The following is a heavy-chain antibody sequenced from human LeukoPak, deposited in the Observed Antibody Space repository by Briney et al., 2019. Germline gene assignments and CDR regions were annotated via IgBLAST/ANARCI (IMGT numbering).Heavy chain of an antibody. CDR1: GGSISSYY. CDR3: ARGVAVATTRMDY. D-gene: IGHD6-19*01. Sequence: SETLSLTCTVSGGSISSYYWSWIRQPPGKGLEWIGYIYYSGSTNYNPSLKSRVTISVDTSKNQFSLKLSSVTAADTAVYYCARGVAVATTRMDYWGQGTLVTVSS. CDR2: IYYSGST. J-gene: IGHJ4*02. V-gene: IGHV4-59*01.